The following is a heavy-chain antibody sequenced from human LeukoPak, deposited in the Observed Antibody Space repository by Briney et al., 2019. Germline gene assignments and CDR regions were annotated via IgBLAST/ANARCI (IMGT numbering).Heavy chain of an antibody. J-gene: IGHJ3*02. CDR1: GFTFSSYG. CDR2: ISYDGSNK. V-gene: IGHV3-30*03. CDR3: ARAHGRFCSSTSCYPEDAFDI. D-gene: IGHD2-2*01. Sequence: PGGSLRLSCAASGFTFSSYGMHWVRQAPGKGLEWVAVISYDGSNKYYANSVKGRFTISRDNSKNTLYLQMGSLRAEDMAVYYCARAHGRFCSSTSCYPEDAFDIWGQGTMVTVSS.